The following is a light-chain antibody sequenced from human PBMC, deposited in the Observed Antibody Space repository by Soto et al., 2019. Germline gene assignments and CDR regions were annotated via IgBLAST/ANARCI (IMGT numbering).Light chain of an antibody. CDR3: SSYTSSSTVV. Sequence: QSVLTQPASVSGSPGQSISISSTGTSSDVGGYNYVSWYQQHPGKAPKLMIYDVSYRPSGVSNRFSGSKSGNTASLTISGLQADDEADYYCSSYTSSSTVVFGGGTKLTVL. CDR1: SSDVGGYNY. J-gene: IGLJ3*02. V-gene: IGLV2-14*03. CDR2: DVS.